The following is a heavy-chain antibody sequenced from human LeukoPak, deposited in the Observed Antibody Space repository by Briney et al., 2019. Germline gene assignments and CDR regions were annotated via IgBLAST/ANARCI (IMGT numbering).Heavy chain of an antibody. CDR1: GGSFSGYY. Sequence: PSETLSLTCAVYGGSFSGYYWSWIRQPPGKGREWIGEINHSGSTNYNPSLKSRVTISVDMSKNQFSLKLSSVTAADTAVYYCARGIAAAGHYYYYMDVWGKGTTVTVSS. CDR3: ARGIAAAGHYYYYMDV. J-gene: IGHJ6*03. D-gene: IGHD6-13*01. V-gene: IGHV4-34*01. CDR2: INHSGST.